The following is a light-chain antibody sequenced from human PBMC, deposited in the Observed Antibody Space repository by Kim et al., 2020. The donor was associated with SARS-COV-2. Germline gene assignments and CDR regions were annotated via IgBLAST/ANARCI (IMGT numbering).Light chain of an antibody. CDR1: QSFLFTSNNKNY. V-gene: IGKV4-1*01. CDR3: QQYYSTPRT. Sequence: RDTINCKSSQSFLFTSNNKNYLAWYQPKPGQPPKLLIYWASTRESGVPDRFSGSGSGTDFTLTISSLQAEDVAVYYCQQYYSTPRTFGQGTKLEI. J-gene: IGKJ2*01. CDR2: WAS.